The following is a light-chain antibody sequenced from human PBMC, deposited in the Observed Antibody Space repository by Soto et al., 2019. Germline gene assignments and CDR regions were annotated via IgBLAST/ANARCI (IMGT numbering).Light chain of an antibody. CDR2: GAS. Sequence: EIVLTQSPGTLSLSPGERATLSCRASQSVSSIYLAWYQQKPRQAPRLLIYGASSRATGTPDRFSGSGAGTDITLTISRLEPEDFAVYYCQQYGSSRWTFGQGTKVEI. CDR3: QQYGSSRWT. J-gene: IGKJ1*01. V-gene: IGKV3-20*01. CDR1: QSVSSIY.